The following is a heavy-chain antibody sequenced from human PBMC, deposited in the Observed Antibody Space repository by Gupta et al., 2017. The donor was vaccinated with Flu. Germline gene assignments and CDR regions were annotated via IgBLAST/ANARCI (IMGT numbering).Heavy chain of an antibody. CDR3: ARDAYSGSYYYFDY. V-gene: IGHV3-11*01. J-gene: IGHJ4*02. CDR2: ISDSGDTI. D-gene: IGHD1-26*01. CDR1: GFTFSDYY. Sequence: QVQLVESGGGLVKPGGSLRLSCAASGFTFSDYYMSWIRQAPGKGLEWVSYISDSGDTIHYADSVKGRFTISRDNAKNSLYLQMNSLRAEDTAVYYCARDAYSGSYYYFDYGGQGTLVTVSS.